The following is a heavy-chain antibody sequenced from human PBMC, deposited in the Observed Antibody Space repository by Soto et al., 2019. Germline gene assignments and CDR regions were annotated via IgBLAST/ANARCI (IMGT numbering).Heavy chain of an antibody. CDR2: IYYSGST. V-gene: IGHV4-30-4*01. D-gene: IGHD3-3*01. J-gene: IGHJ4*02. Sequence: SETLSLTCTVSGGSISSGDYYWSWIRQPPGKGLEWIGYIYYSGSTYYNPSLKSRLTISVDTSKNQFSLKLSSVTAADTAVYYCARTTIFGVVIPIYFDYWGQGTLVTVSS. CDR1: GGSISSGDYY. CDR3: ARTTIFGVVIPIYFDY.